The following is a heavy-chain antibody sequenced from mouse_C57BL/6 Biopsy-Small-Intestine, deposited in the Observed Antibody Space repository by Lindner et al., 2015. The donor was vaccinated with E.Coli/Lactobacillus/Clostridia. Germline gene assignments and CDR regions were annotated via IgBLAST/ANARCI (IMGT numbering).Heavy chain of an antibody. CDR3: ARAYRGYSSGWYYYYGMDV. CDR1: GGTFSSYA. CDR2: IIPIFGTA. V-gene: IGHV1-81*01. D-gene: IGHD1-1*01. Sequence: SVKVSCKASGGTFSSYAISWVRQAPGQGLEWMGGIIPIFGTANYPQKFQGRVTITADESTSTAYMELSSLRSEDTAVYYCARAYRGYSSGWYYYYGMDVWGQGTTVTVSS. J-gene: IGHJ1*01.